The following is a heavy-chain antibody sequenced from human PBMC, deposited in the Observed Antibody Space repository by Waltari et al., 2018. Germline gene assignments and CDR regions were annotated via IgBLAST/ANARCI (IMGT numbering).Heavy chain of an antibody. V-gene: IGHV4-34*01. Sequence: QVQLQQWGAGLLKPSATLSLTCAVYGGSFSGYYWSWIRQPPGKGLEWIGEINHSGSTNYNPSLKSRVTISVDTSKNQFSLKLSSVTAADTAVYYCARDGKRWLHRGGFDPWGQGTLVTVSS. D-gene: IGHD5-12*01. CDR1: GGSFSGYY. J-gene: IGHJ5*02. CDR2: INHSGST. CDR3: ARDGKRWLHRGGFDP.